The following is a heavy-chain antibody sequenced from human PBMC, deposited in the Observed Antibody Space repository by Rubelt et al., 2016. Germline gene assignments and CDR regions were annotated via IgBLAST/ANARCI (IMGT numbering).Heavy chain of an antibody. CDR2: IIHPETT. V-gene: IGHV4-34*01. J-gene: IGHJ4*02. D-gene: IGHD2-15*01. CDR1: GGSFSGYY. CDR3: ARGPYCSGSACYRSFDY. Sequence: QVQLQESGPGLVKPSETLSLTCAVYGGSFSGYYWSWIRQPPGKGLEWIGEIIHPETTNYNPSLKCRVTISVNTSKNQFSLGLSSVTAADTALYYCARGPYCSGSACYRSFDYWGQGTLVTVSS.